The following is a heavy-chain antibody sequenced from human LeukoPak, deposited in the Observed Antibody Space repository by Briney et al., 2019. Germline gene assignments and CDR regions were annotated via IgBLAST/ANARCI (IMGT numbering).Heavy chain of an antibody. CDR1: GYTFTGYY. V-gene: IGHV1-18*04. D-gene: IGHD5-18*01. CDR2: ISAYNGNT. Sequence: ASVKVSCKASGYTFTGYYMHWVRQAPGQGLEWMGWISAYNGNTNYAQKLQGRVTMTTDTSTSTAYMELRSLRSDDTAVYYCARLSNVDTAMVTGFDYWGQGTLVTVSS. CDR3: ARLSNVDTAMVTGFDY. J-gene: IGHJ4*02.